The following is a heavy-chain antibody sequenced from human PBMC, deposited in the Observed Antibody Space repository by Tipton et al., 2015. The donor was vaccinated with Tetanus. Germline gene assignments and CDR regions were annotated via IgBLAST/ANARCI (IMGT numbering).Heavy chain of an antibody. Sequence: TLSLTCTIYGGSFSGCYWSWIRQPPGRGLAWIGYINYSGSTYFNPSLKSRVTISADMSENQFSLRLTSVTAADTAVYYCARDVGGHYYFDFWGQGSLVTVSS. J-gene: IGHJ4*02. V-gene: IGHV4-34*09. CDR3: ARDVGGHYYFDF. CDR1: GGSFSGCY. CDR2: INYSGST. D-gene: IGHD1-26*01.